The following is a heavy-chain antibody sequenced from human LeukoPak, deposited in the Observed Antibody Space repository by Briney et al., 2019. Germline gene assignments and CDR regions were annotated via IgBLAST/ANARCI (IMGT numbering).Heavy chain of an antibody. Sequence: ASVKVSCKVSGYTLTELSMHWVRQAPGKGLEWMEGFDPEDGETIYAQKFQGRVTMTEDTSTDTAYMELSSLRSEDTAVYYCATVSSSSWHILDYWGQGTLVTVSS. V-gene: IGHV1-24*01. D-gene: IGHD6-13*01. J-gene: IGHJ4*02. CDR1: GYTLTELS. CDR2: FDPEDGET. CDR3: ATVSSSSWHILDY.